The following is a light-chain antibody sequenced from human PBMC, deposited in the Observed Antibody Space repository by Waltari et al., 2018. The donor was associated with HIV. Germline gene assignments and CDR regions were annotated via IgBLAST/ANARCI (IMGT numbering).Light chain of an antibody. Sequence: SYELTQPPSVSVFPGQTARITCSGDALPKQYVYWYQQRPGQAPVLVILKDTERPSGIPGRFSGSSSGTTVTLTVSGVQAEDEAAYYCQSADSSGTYVVFGGGTKLAVL. CDR2: KDT. CDR1: ALPKQY. J-gene: IGLJ2*01. V-gene: IGLV3-25*03. CDR3: QSADSSGTYVV.